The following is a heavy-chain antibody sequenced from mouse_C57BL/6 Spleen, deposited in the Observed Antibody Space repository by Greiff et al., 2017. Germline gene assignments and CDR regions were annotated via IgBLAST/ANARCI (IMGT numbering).Heavy chain of an antibody. CDR3: ARSRVLLWYFDV. V-gene: IGHV1-80*01. Sequence: VKLLESGAELVKPGASVKISCKASGYAFSSYWMNWVKQRPGKGLAWIGQIYPGDGDPNYNGKFKGKATLTADKSSSTAYMQLSSLTSEDSAVYCCARSRVLLWYFDVWGTGTTVTVSS. CDR1: GYAFSSYW. D-gene: IGHD1-1*01. J-gene: IGHJ1*03. CDR2: IYPGDGDP.